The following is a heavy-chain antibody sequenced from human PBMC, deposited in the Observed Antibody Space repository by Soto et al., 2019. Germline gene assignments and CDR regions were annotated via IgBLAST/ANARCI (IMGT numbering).Heavy chain of an antibody. CDR3: ARPYDGSQSPRFDY. CDR1: GYSFTTYG. Sequence: GASVKVSCKASGYSFTTYGIFWVRQAPGQGLEWMGWISPYNGKTNYAQNLQGRVSMTTDTSTTTAYMELRSLRSDDTAVYYCARPYDGSQSPRFDYWGQGTLVTVSS. CDR2: ISPYNGKT. V-gene: IGHV1-18*01. J-gene: IGHJ4*02. D-gene: IGHD3-16*01.